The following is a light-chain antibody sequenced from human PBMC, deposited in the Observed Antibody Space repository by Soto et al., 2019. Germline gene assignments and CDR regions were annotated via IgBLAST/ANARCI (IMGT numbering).Light chain of an antibody. Sequence: HSALTQPASVSGSPGQSITISCTGTSSDVGGYNYVSWYQQHPAKAPKLIIYEVTYRPSGVSNRFSGSKSGDTASLTISGLQAEDEADYYCTSFSTSGTLVVFGGGTKVTVL. J-gene: IGLJ2*01. CDR1: SSDVGGYNY. V-gene: IGLV2-14*01. CDR3: TSFSTSGTLVV. CDR2: EVT.